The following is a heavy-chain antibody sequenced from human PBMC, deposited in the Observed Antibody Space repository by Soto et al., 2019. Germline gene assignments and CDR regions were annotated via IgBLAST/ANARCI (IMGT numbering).Heavy chain of an antibody. D-gene: IGHD1-1*01. Sequence: QVQLVQSGAEVKKPGSSVKVSCKASGGTFSTSAIIWVRQAPGQRHEWVGGIMPVFPTPDYAQNFQGRVTITADESTTTAYLELTSLRADDTAVYYCARNKDRLQLGGNYCYKLAVWGQATAITVSS. CDR1: GGTFSTSA. CDR3: ARNKDRLQLGGNYCYKLAV. V-gene: IGHV1-69*12. CDR2: IMPVFPTP. J-gene: IGHJ6*03.